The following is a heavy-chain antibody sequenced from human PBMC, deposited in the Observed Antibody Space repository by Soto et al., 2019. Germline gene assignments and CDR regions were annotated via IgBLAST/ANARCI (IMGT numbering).Heavy chain of an antibody. J-gene: IGHJ6*02. Sequence: GGSLRLSCAASGFTFSSYAMHWVRQAPGKGLEWVAVISYDGSNKYYADSVKGRFTISRDNSKNTLYLQMNSLRAEDTAVYYCSTAMVTVDYYYGMDVWGQGTTVTVSS. CDR1: GFTFSSYA. CDR2: ISYDGSNK. CDR3: STAMVTVDYYYGMDV. V-gene: IGHV3-30-3*01. D-gene: IGHD5-18*01.